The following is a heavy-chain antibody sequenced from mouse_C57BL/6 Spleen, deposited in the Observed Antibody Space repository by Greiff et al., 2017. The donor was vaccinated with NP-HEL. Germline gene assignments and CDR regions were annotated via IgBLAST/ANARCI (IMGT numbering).Heavy chain of an antibody. CDR3: ARQVYDGAWFAY. V-gene: IGHV5-12*01. J-gene: IGHJ3*01. CDR2: ISNGGGST. Sequence: EVKLMESGGGLVQPGGSLKLSCAASGFTFSDYYMYWVRQTPEKRLEWVAYISNGGGSTYYPDTVKGRFTISRDNAKNTLYLQMSRLKSEDTAMYDCARQVYDGAWFAYWGQGTLVTVSA. CDR1: GFTFSDYY. D-gene: IGHD2-3*01.